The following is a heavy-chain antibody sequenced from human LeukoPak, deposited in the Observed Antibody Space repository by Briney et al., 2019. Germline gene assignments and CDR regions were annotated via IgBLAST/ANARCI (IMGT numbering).Heavy chain of an antibody. CDR1: GYTFTGYY. CDR2: VNPNSGDT. Sequence: GASVKVSCKASGYTFTGYYMHWVRQAPGQGLEWMGWVNPNSGDTNYAQKFQGRVTMTRDTSISTAYMELSRLRSDDTAVYYCARVTIFGVVELDYWGQGTLVTVSS. CDR3: ARVTIFGVVELDY. V-gene: IGHV1-2*02. D-gene: IGHD3-3*01. J-gene: IGHJ4*02.